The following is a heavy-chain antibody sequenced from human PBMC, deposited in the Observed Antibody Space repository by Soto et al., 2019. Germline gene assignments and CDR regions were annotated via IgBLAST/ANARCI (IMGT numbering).Heavy chain of an antibody. CDR1: GYTFTRFD. V-gene: IGHV1-8*01. CDR2: MSPNSANT. Sequence: GASVKVSCKASGYTFTRFDINRVRKATGQGFERMGWMSPNSANTGYAQKLQGRITMTRSTSTSTAYMELSSLRPEDTAVYYCARGPPNWGFDSWGQGTLVTVSS. J-gene: IGHJ4*01. D-gene: IGHD7-27*01. CDR3: ARGPPNWGFDS.